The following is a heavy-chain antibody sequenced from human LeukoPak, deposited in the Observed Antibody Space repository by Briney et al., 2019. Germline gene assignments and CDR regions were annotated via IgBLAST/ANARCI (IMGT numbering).Heavy chain of an antibody. J-gene: IGHJ4*02. CDR3: AREESGWYYFDY. D-gene: IGHD6-19*01. V-gene: IGHV3-53*01. CDR2: IYSGGST. CDR1: GFTVSSNY. Sequence: GSLRLSCAASGFTVSSNYMSWVRQAPGKGLKWVSVIYSGGSTYYADSVKGRFTISRDNSKNTLYLQMNSLRAEDTAVYYCAREESGWYYFDYWGQGTLVTVSS.